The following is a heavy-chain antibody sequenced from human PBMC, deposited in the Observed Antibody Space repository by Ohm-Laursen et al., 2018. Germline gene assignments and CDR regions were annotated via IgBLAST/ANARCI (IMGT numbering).Heavy chain of an antibody. D-gene: IGHD1-26*01. CDR3: ARYIVEVGASDY. CDR2: ISIDGSDT. Sequence: SLRLSCAASGFTVGNNYMSWVRQAPGKGLVWVSRISIDGSDTRNADSVKGRFTISRDSAKNTLYLQMNSLRAEDTAVYYCARYIVEVGASDYWGQGTLVTVSS. CDR1: GFTVGNNY. V-gene: IGHV3-74*01. J-gene: IGHJ4*02.